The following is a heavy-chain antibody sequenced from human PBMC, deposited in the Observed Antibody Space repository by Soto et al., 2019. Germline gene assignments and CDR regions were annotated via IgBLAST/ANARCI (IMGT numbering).Heavy chain of an antibody. CDR1: GGSVSGVDYF. CDR2: IYYTGIT. J-gene: IGHJ6*02. D-gene: IGHD3-10*01. V-gene: IGHV4-30-4*01. CDR3: ARGPRGYVYYHGMDV. Sequence: SETLSLTCTVSGGSVSGVDYFWSWIRQSPGKGLEWIGYIYYTGITHLNPSLKSRLTMAVDTSKNEFSLKLSSVTAADTAVYYCARGPRGYVYYHGMDVWGQGTTVTVSS.